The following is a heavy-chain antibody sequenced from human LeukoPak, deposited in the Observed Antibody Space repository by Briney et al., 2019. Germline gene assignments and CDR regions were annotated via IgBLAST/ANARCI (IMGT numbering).Heavy chain of an antibody. CDR2: MSSGGVSQ. D-gene: IGHD2-21*01. Sequence: GGSLRLSCAASGFTFSSYGMHWVRQAPGKGLEWVAVMSSGGVSQQYADSVKGRFTISRDNSRDTLYLQMNSLKIEDTAVYYCARDVAPKGFDYWGQGTLVTVSS. V-gene: IGHV3-30*03. J-gene: IGHJ4*02. CDR1: GFTFSSYG. CDR3: ARDVAPKGFDY.